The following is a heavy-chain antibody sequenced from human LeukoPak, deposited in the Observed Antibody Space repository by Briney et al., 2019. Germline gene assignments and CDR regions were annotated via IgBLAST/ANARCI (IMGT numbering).Heavy chain of an antibody. CDR3: AKTVGSGWYSHFDY. D-gene: IGHD6-19*01. J-gene: IGHJ4*02. CDR2: ISWNSGGI. CDR1: GFTFDDYA. Sequence: GRSLRLSCAASGFTFDDYAMHWVRQAPGKGLEWVSGISWNSGGIGYADSVKGRFTISRDNSKNTLYLQMNSLRAEDTAVYYCAKTVGSGWYSHFDYWGQGTLVTVSS. V-gene: IGHV3-9*01.